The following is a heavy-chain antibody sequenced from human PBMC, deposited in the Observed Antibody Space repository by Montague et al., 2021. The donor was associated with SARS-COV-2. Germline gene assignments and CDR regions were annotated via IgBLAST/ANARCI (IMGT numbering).Heavy chain of an antibody. Sequence: SETLSLTCTVSSGSLSSSSYYWVWIRQPPRKGLEWVGCFLYSGSNYSNLSLQSRVTIYVDTSKNQFSLKLRSVTAADTAVYYCASPQQQLAFDYWGQGTLVTVSS. CDR3: ASPQQQLAFDY. J-gene: IGHJ4*02. CDR2: FLYSGSN. V-gene: IGHV4-39*01. CDR1: SGSLSSSSYY. D-gene: IGHD6-13*01.